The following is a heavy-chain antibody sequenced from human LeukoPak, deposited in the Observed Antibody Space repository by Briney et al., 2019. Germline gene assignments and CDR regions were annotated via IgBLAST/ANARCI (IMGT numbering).Heavy chain of an antibody. J-gene: IGHJ4*02. CDR3: ARGMGITMIDY. D-gene: IGHD3-22*01. CDR1: GFTFSSYS. CDR2: ISSSSYI. Sequence: GGSLRLSCAASGFTFSSYSMNWVRQAPWKGLEWVSSISSSSYIYYADSVKGRFTISRDNAKNSLYLQMNSLRAEDTAVYYCARGMGITMIDYWGQGTLVTVSS. V-gene: IGHV3-21*01.